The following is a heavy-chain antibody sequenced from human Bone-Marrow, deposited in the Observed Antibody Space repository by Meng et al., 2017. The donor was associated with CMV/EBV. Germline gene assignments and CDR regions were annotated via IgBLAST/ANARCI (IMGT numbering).Heavy chain of an antibody. J-gene: IGHJ4*02. D-gene: IGHD2-2*01. CDR3: AKIGYCSSTSCRLSDY. V-gene: IGHV3-30*02. CDR1: GFIFSKFG. Sequence: GESLKISCAASGFIFSKFGMHWVRQAPGKGLEWVAFIRNDGSNKYYADSVKGRFTISRDNSKNTLYLQMNSLRAEDTAVYYCAKIGYCSSTSCRLSDYWGQGTLVTVSS. CDR2: IRNDGSNK.